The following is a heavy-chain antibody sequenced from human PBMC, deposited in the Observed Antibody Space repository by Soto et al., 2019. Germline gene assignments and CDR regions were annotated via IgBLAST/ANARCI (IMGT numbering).Heavy chain of an antibody. CDR2: INPSGGST. Sequence: ASVKVSCKASGYTFTSYYMHWVRQAPRQGLEWMGIINPSGGSTSYAQKFQGRVTMTRDTSTSTVYMELSSLRSEDTAVYYCARRERVYDSYYYGMDVWGQGTTVTVSS. CDR1: GYTFTSYY. J-gene: IGHJ6*02. V-gene: IGHV1-46*01. D-gene: IGHD5-12*01. CDR3: ARRERVYDSYYYGMDV.